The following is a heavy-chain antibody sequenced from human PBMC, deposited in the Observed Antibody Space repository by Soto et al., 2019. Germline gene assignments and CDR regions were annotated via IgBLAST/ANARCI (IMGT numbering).Heavy chain of an antibody. D-gene: IGHD3-22*01. CDR3: ARDSYYYDSSGYRNWFDP. J-gene: IGHJ5*02. V-gene: IGHV4-4*02. CDR1: GGSISSSNW. CDR2: IYHSGST. Sequence: SETLSLTCAVSGGSISSSNWWSWVRQPPGKGLEWIGEIYHSGSTNYNPSLKSRVTISVDKSKNQFSLKLSSVTAADTAVYYCARDSYYYDSSGYRNWFDPWGRGTLVTVSS.